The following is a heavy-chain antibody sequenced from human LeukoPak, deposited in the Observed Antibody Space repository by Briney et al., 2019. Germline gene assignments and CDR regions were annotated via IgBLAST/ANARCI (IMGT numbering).Heavy chain of an antibody. CDR1: EFPFSSYV. CDR2: ISSNGGST. Sequence: GGSLRLSCAASEFPFSSYVMHWVRQAPGKGLEYVSAISSNGGSTYYANSVKGRFTISRDNSKNTLYLQMGSLRAEDMAVYYCARNSYSKRGYYFDYWGQGTLVTVSS. V-gene: IGHV3-64*01. D-gene: IGHD4-11*01. J-gene: IGHJ4*02. CDR3: ARNSYSKRGYYFDY.